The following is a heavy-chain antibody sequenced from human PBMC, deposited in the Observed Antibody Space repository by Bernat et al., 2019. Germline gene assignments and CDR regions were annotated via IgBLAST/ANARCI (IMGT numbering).Heavy chain of an antibody. CDR2: ISAYNGNT. CDR1: GYTFTGYG. CDR3: ARVLTRCGGDCLGAFDI. V-gene: IGHV1-18*01. Sequence: QVQLVQSGAEVKKPGASVKVSCKASGYTFTGYGISWVRQAPGQGLEWMGWISAYNGNTNYAQKLQGRVTMTTDTSTSTAYMELRSLRSDDTAVYYCARVLTRCGGDCLGAFDIWGQGTMVTVSS. D-gene: IGHD2-21*01. J-gene: IGHJ3*02.